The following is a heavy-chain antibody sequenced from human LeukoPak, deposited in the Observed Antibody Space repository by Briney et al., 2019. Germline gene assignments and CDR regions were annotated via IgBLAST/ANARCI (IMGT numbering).Heavy chain of an antibody. CDR3: AREGYCTNGVCSVYFDY. J-gene: IGHJ4*02. D-gene: IGHD2-8*01. CDR2: IIPIFGTA. V-gene: IGHV1-69*05. Sequence: SVKVSCKAPGGTFSSYAISWVRQAPGQGLEWMGGIIPIFGTANYAQKFQGRVTITTDESTSTAYMELSSLRSEDTAVYYCAREGYCTNGVCSVYFDYWGQGTLVTVSS. CDR1: GGTFSSYA.